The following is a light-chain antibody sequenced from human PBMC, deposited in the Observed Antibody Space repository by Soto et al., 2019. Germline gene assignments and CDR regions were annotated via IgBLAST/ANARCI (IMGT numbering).Light chain of an antibody. Sequence: EIVLTQSPGTLSFSPGERATPSCRASQRVSSSFLAWYQQKPGQAPRLLIYGASSRATGIPDRFSGSGSGTDFTLTINRLEPEDFAVYYCQQYGSSPWTFGQGTKVEIK. V-gene: IGKV3-20*01. J-gene: IGKJ1*01. CDR2: GAS. CDR1: QRVSSSF. CDR3: QQYGSSPWT.